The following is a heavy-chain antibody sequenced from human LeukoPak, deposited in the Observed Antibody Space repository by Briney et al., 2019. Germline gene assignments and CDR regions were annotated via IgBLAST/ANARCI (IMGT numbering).Heavy chain of an antibody. CDR3: ARSIYDPSFTGTTKHYYYMDV. D-gene: IGHD1-1*01. Sequence: ASVKVSCKASGGTFSSHAISWVRQAPGQGLEWMGGIIPIFGTAKPAQKFQGRVTISADESTSTAYLEVSSLRSEDSAVYYCARSIYDPSFTGTTKHYYYMDVWGKGTTVTISS. J-gene: IGHJ6*03. CDR1: GGTFSSHA. V-gene: IGHV1-69*13. CDR2: IIPIFGTA.